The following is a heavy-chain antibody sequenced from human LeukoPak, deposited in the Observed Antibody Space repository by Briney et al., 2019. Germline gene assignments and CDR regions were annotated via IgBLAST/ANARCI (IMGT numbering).Heavy chain of an antibody. V-gene: IGHV1-46*01. CDR2: INPSGDNT. D-gene: IGHD5-24*01. CDR3: ARDNSLRDTAWWFDP. CDR1: GYTFTNNF. Sequence: AASVKVSCKASGYTFTNNFMHWVRQAPGQGLEWIGIINPSGDNTWYAQKFQGRVTMTRDMATSTDYLEVSSLRSEDTAVYYCARDNSLRDTAWWFDPWGQGTLATVSS. J-gene: IGHJ5*02.